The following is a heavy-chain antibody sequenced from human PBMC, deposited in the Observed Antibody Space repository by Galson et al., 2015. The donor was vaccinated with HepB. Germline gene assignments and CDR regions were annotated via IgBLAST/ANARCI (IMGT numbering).Heavy chain of an antibody. CDR2: ISSSSSYI. J-gene: IGHJ5*02. V-gene: IGHV3-21*01. CDR1: GFTFSSYS. Sequence: SLRLSCAASGFTFSSYSMNWVRQAPGKGLEWVSSISSSSSYIYYADSVKGRFTISRDNAKNSLYLQMNSLRAEDTAVYCCARGGSRQLVPLCFDPWGQGTLVTVSS. D-gene: IGHD6-13*01. CDR3: ARGGSRQLVPLCFDP.